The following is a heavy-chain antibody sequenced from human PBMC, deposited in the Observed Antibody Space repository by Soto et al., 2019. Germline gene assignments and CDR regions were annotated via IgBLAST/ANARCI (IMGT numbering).Heavy chain of an antibody. Sequence: QVQLVESGGGVVQPGRSLRLSCAASGFTFSSYAMHWVRQAPGKGLEWVAVISYDGSNKYYAYSVKGRFTISRDNSKNTLYLQMNSLRAEDTAVYYCARDFRYCSSTSCYTPNYDYYYGMDVWGQGTTVTVSS. CDR2: ISYDGSNK. V-gene: IGHV3-30-3*01. J-gene: IGHJ6*02. CDR3: ARDFRYCSSTSCYTPNYDYYYGMDV. D-gene: IGHD2-2*02. CDR1: GFTFSSYA.